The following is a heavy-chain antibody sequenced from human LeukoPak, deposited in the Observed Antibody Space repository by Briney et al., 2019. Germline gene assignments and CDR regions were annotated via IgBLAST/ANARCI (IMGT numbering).Heavy chain of an antibody. Sequence: WASVKVSCKASGGTFSSYAISWVRQAPGQGLEWMGGIIPIFGTANYAQKFQGRVTITADESTSTAYMELSSLRSEDTAVYYCASSRSLDFWSGYSGYWGQGTLVTVSS. CDR1: GGTFSSYA. V-gene: IGHV1-69*01. J-gene: IGHJ4*02. CDR2: IIPIFGTA. D-gene: IGHD3-3*01. CDR3: ASSRSLDFWSGYSGY.